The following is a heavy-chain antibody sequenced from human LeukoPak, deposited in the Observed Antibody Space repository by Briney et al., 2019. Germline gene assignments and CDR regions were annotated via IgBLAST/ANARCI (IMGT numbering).Heavy chain of an antibody. V-gene: IGHV4-59*01. Sequence: PSQTLSLTCTVSGGSISGYYWSWIRQPPGKGLEWIGYIYYSGSTNYNPSLKSRVTISVDTSKNQFSLKLSSVTAADTAVYYCARGVGSGSYRFDYWGQGTLVTVSS. CDR3: ARGVGSGSYRFDY. CDR2: IYYSGST. J-gene: IGHJ4*02. CDR1: GGSISGYY. D-gene: IGHD3-10*01.